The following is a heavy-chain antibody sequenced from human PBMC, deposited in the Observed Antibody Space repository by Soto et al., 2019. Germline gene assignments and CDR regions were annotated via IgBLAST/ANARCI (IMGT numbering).Heavy chain of an antibody. CDR3: ARDQGLSKPYAAYSTLGFDI. D-gene: IGHD2-2*01. Sequence: QVQLQESGPGLVKPSQTLSLTCTVSGGSISSGDYYWSWIRQPPGKGLEWTGYIYYSGSTYYNPSHQKRVTIPVDTSKNQCYLKLSSVTAADTAVYYCARDQGLSKPYAAYSTLGFDIWGQGTMVTVSS. V-gene: IGHV4-30-4*01. CDR1: GGSISSGDYY. J-gene: IGHJ3*02. CDR2: IYYSGST.